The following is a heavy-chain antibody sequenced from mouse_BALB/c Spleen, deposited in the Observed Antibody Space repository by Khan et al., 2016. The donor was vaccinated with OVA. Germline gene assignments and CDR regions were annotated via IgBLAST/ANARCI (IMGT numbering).Heavy chain of an antibody. D-gene: IGHD4-1*01. CDR1: GYTFTDYV. J-gene: IGHJ3*01. CDR2: IYPGSGST. CDR3: ARAGWDVFAY. Sequence: QVQLKQSGPELVKPGASVKMSCKASGYTFTDYVMNWVKQRTGQGLEWIGQIYPGSGSTYYNEKFQGKATLTTDRSSNTAYMQLSNLTSEDSAVYVCARAGWDVFAYWGQGTLVTVSA. V-gene: IGHV1-77*01.